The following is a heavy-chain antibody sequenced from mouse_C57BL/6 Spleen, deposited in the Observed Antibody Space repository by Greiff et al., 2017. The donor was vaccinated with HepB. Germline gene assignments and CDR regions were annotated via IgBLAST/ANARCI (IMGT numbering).Heavy chain of an antibody. CDR1: GYSITSGYD. CDR3: ARDGYDGYYRFAY. CDR2: ISYSGST. J-gene: IGHJ3*01. Sequence: EVQLQQSGPGMVKPSQSLPLTCTVTGYSITSGYDWHWIRHFPGNKLEWMGYISYSGSTNYNPSLKSRISITHDTSKNHFFLKLNSVTTEDTATYYCARDGYDGYYRFAYWGQGTLVTVSA. D-gene: IGHD2-3*01. V-gene: IGHV3-1*01.